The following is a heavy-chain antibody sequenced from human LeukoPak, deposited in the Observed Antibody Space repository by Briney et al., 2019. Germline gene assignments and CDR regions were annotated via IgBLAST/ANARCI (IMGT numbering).Heavy chain of an antibody. Sequence: SETLSLTCTVSGGSISSSTYYWGWVRQPPGKGLEWIGSIYYSGSTYYNPSRKSRLTISIDATKIQFSLSSVTAADTAVYYCARHSRGPAAGPAFDFWGQGTLVTVSS. J-gene: IGHJ4*02. D-gene: IGHD6-13*01. CDR2: IYYSGST. CDR3: ARHSRGPAAGPAFDF. CDR1: GGSISSSTYY. V-gene: IGHV4-39*01.